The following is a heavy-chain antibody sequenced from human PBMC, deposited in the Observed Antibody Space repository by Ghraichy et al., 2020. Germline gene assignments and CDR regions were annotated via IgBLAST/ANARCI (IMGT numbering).Heavy chain of an antibody. CDR2: ISSSSSYI. D-gene: IGHD3-3*01. Sequence: GGSLRLSCAASGFTFSSYSMNWVRQAPGKGLEWVSSISSSSSYIYYADSVKGRFTISRDNAKNSLYLQMNSLRAEDTAVYYCARELGYYDFWSGYYQPNNYYYGMDVWGQGTTVTVSS. J-gene: IGHJ6*02. CDR3: ARELGYYDFWSGYYQPNNYYYGMDV. V-gene: IGHV3-21*01. CDR1: GFTFSSYS.